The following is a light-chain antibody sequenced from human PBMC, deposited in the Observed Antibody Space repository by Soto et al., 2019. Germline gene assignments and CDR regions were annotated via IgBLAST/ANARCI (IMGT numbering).Light chain of an antibody. CDR1: NSNIGNNY. CDR3: ETWDSNTQV. V-gene: IGLV1-51*01. CDR2: DNN. J-gene: IGLJ2*01. Sequence: QSVLTQPPSVSAAPGQKVTISCSGSNSNIGNNYVSWYQQLPGTAPKLLIYDNNKRPSGIPDRFSGSRSGTSATLGITGLQTGDEADYYCETWDSNTQVFGGGTKVTVL.